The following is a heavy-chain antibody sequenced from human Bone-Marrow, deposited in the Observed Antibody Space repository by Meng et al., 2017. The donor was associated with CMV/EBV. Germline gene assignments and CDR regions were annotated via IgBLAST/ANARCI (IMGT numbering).Heavy chain of an antibody. CDR2: IRYDGSNK. CDR1: GFTFSSYG. Sequence: GGSLRLSCAASGFTFSSYGMHWVRQAPGKGLEWVAFIRYDGSNKYYADSVKGRFTIPRDNSKNTLYLQMNSLRAEDTAVYYCAKDIGSSYYYYYGMNVWGQGPTVTVSS. D-gene: IGHD6-6*01. V-gene: IGHV3-30*02. J-gene: IGHJ6*02. CDR3: AKDIGSSYYYYYGMNV.